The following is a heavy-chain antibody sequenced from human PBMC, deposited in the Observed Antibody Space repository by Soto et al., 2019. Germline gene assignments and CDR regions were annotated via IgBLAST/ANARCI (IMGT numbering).Heavy chain of an antibody. CDR3: ARYDCWSGKPWGMDV. D-gene: IGHD3-3*01. Sequence: QVQLVQSGAEVKKPGASVKVSCKASGYTFTSYYMHWVRQAPGQGLEWMGIINPSGGSTSYAQKFQGRVTMSWDTSTSTVYMELSSLRSEDTAVYYCARYDCWSGKPWGMDVWGQGTTVTVSS. J-gene: IGHJ6*02. CDR2: INPSGGST. CDR1: GYTFTSYY. V-gene: IGHV1-46*01.